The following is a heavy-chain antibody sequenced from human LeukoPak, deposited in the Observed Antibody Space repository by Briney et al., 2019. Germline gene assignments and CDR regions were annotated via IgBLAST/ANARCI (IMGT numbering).Heavy chain of an antibody. J-gene: IGHJ6*03. D-gene: IGHD2-21*02. Sequence: GRSLRLSCAASGFTFSNYAIHWVRQAPGKGLEWVAVISYDGSNIYYADSVKGRFTISRDNSKNTLYLQMNSLRPEDTAMYYCAREGLVVVTAMGSFYYYYYMDVWGKGTTVTISS. CDR1: GFTFSNYA. V-gene: IGHV3-30*04. CDR2: ISYDGSNI. CDR3: AREGLVVVTAMGSFYYYYYMDV.